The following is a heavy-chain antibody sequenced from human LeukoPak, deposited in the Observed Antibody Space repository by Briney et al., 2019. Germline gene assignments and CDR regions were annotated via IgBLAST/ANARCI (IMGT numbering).Heavy chain of an antibody. CDR1: GFTFSSYA. D-gene: IGHD5/OR15-5a*01. CDR2: ISGSGGST. V-gene: IGHV3-23*01. CDR3: AKHCDPQGLLRY. J-gene: IGHJ4*02. Sequence: GGSLRLSCAASGFTFSSYAMGWVRQAPGKGLEWVSAISGSGGSTYYAVSVKGRFTISRDNSKNTLYLQMNSLRAEDTAVYYCAKHCDPQGLLRYWGQGTLVTVSS.